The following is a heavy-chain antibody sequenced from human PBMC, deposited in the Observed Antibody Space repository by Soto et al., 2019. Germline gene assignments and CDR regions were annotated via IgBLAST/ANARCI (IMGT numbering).Heavy chain of an antibody. CDR2: INPNSGGT. CDR1: GYTFTDHY. Sequence: AAVKVSGKASGYTFTDHYMHCVRQSPGQGLEWMGWINPNSGGTNYAQKFQGRVTMTRDTSISTAYMELSRLRSDDTAVYYCARQYYDILTGYYKALNYWGQGTLVTVSS. D-gene: IGHD3-9*01. CDR3: ARQYYDILTGYYKALNY. V-gene: IGHV1-2*02. J-gene: IGHJ4*02.